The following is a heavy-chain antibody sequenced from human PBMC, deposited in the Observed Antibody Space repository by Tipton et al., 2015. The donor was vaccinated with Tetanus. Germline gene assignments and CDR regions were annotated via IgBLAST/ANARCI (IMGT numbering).Heavy chain of an antibody. CDR2: ISWNSGSI. CDR1: GFTFDDYA. V-gene: IGHV3-9*01. D-gene: IGHD6-19*01. CDR3: ARDSGGWDYYYYGMDV. Sequence: SLRLSCAASGFTFDDYAMHWVRQAPGKGLEWVSGISWNSGSIGYADSVKGRFTISRDNAKNSLYLQMNSLRAEDTAVYYCARDSGGWDYYYYGMDVWGQGTTVTVSS. J-gene: IGHJ6*02.